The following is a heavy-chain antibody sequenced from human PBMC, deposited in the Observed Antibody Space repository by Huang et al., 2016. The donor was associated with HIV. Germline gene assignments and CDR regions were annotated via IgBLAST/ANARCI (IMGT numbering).Heavy chain of an antibody. CDR3: ARAPATHSVFFY. D-gene: IGHD3-3*01. V-gene: IGHV4-30-4*08. CDR1: GDSIRSGGYY. J-gene: IGHJ4*02. Sequence: QVQLQESGPGLVKPSQTLSLTCTVSGDSIRSGGYYWTWIRQSPATGLEWIGYIYYRGSSDSNPSLKRRVSISIDAFKNRVSLKLKSVTVADTAVYYCARAPATHSVFFYWGQGTLVTVSA. CDR2: IYYRGSS.